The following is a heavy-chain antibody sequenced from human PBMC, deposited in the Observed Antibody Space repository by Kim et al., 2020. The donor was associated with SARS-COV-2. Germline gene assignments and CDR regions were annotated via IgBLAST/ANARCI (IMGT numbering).Heavy chain of an antibody. CDR2: INNSGST. D-gene: IGHD3-9*01. V-gene: IGHV4-34*01. J-gene: IGHJ6*04. CDR3: ARGGYDILTGFTKLRDPKGYGMDV. CDR1: GGSFSGYY. Sequence: SETLSLTCAVYGGSFSGYYWSWIRQPPGKGLEWIGEINNSGSTNYNPSLKSRVTISVDTSKNQFSLKLSSVTAADTAVYYCARGGYDILTGFTKLRDPKGYGMDVWGKGTTVTVSS.